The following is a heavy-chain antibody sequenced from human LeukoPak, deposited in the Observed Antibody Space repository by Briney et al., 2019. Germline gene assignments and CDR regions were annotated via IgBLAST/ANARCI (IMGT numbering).Heavy chain of an antibody. Sequence: PSETLSLTCTVSGGSISNYWWSWIRQPPGKGLEWIGYIYYSGSSNYNPSLKSRVTISVDTSKKQFSLRLSSVTAADTAVYYCARLVAVAGEFYYYYGMDVWGPGTTVTVSS. CDR1: GGSISNYW. V-gene: IGHV4-59*08. J-gene: IGHJ6*02. CDR3: ARLVAVAGEFYYYYGMDV. CDR2: IYYSGSS. D-gene: IGHD6-19*01.